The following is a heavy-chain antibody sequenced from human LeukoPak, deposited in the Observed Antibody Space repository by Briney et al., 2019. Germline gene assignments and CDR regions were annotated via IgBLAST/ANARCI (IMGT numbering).Heavy chain of an antibody. J-gene: IGHJ6*02. CDR2: ISYDGSNK. CDR3: ARDLHSYGYSAYYGMDV. CDR1: GFTFSSYA. Sequence: GRSLRLSCAASGFTFSSYAMHWVRQAPGKGLEWVAVISYDGSNKYYADSVKGRFTISRDNSKNTLYLQMNSLRAEDTAVYYCARDLHSYGYSAYYGMDVWGQGTTVTVSS. V-gene: IGHV3-30*04. D-gene: IGHD5-18*01.